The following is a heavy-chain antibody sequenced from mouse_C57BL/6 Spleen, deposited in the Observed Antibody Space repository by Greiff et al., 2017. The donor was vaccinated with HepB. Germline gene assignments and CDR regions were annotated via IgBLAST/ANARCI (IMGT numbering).Heavy chain of an antibody. CDR2: IDPSDSYT. J-gene: IGHJ3*01. D-gene: IGHD2-1*01. CDR3: ARSCNGGFAY. Sequence: VQLQQSGAELVMPGASVKLSCKASGYTFTSYWMHWVKQRPGQGLEWIGEIDPSDSYTNYNQKFKGKSTLTVDKSSSTAYMQLSSLTSEDSAVYYCARSCNGGFAYWGQGTLVTVSA. CDR1: GYTFTSYW. V-gene: IGHV1-69*01.